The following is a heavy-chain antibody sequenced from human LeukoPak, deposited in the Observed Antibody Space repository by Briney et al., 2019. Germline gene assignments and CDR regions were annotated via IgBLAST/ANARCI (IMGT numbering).Heavy chain of an antibody. J-gene: IGHJ4*02. CDR3: AKAAGYSYGYYLDY. Sequence: GGSLRLSCADSGFTFSSYAMSWVRQAPGKGLEWVSALSGSGGSTYYADSVKGRFTISRDNSKNTLYLQMNSLRAEDTAVYFCAKAAGYSYGYYLDYWGQGTLVTVSS. CDR2: LSGSGGST. D-gene: IGHD5-18*01. V-gene: IGHV3-23*01. CDR1: GFTFSSYA.